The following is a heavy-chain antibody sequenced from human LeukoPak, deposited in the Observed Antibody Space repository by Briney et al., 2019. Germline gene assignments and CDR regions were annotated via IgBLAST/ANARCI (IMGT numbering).Heavy chain of an antibody. V-gene: IGHV1-24*01. CDR3: ATEIEGSGMHYFDY. CDR2: FDPEDGET. J-gene: IGHJ4*02. D-gene: IGHD6-19*01. Sequence: ASVKVSCTVSGYTLTELSMHWVRQAPGKGLEWMGGFDPEDGETIYAQKFQGRVTMTEDTSTDTAYMELSSLRSEDTAVYYCATEIEGSGMHYFDYWGQGTLVTVSS. CDR1: GYTLTELS.